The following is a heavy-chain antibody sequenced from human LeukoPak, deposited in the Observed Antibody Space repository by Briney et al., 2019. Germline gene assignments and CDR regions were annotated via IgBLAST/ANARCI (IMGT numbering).Heavy chain of an antibody. D-gene: IGHD3-22*01. V-gene: IGHV4-59*01. CDR2: IYYSGST. J-gene: IGHJ6*03. Sequence: SETLSLTCTVSGGSISSYYWSWIRQPPGKGLEWIGYIYYSGSTNYNPSLKSRVTISVDTSKNQFSLKLSSVTAADTAVYYCAGGGHHYYDSSSYTYYYYYMDVWGKGTTVTVSS. CDR1: GGSISSYY. CDR3: AGGGHHYYDSSSYTYYYYYMDV.